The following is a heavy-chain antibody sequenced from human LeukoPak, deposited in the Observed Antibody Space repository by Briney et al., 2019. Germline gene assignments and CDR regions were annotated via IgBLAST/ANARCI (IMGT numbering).Heavy chain of an antibody. Sequence: SETLSLTCTVSGDSISSFYCSWIRQPPGKGLEWIGYIYNSGSTNYNPSLKSRVTISLDRSKNQFSLKLSSVTAADTAVYYCARGGSRTFAHYWYFDLWGRGTLVTVSS. D-gene: IGHD2-2*01. V-gene: IGHV4-59*01. CDR1: GDSISSFY. CDR2: IYNSGST. J-gene: IGHJ2*01. CDR3: ARGGSRTFAHYWYFDL.